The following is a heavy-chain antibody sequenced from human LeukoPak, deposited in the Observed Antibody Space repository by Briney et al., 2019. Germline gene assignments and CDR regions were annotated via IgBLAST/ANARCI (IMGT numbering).Heavy chain of an antibody. J-gene: IGHJ6*03. CDR2: IYSSGST. Sequence: SETLSLTCTVSGGSTSSYYWSWIRQPPGKGLEWIGYIYSSGSTNYNPSLKSRLTVSVDTSKNQFSLRLTSVTAADTAVYYCARQSRLSGYSLGVHYDYMDVWGKGTMVTVSS. CDR3: ARQSRLSGYSLGVHYDYMDV. CDR1: GGSTSSYY. V-gene: IGHV4-59*08. D-gene: IGHD2-15*01.